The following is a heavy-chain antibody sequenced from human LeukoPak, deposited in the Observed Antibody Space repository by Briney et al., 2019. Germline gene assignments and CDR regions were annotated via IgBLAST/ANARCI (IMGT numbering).Heavy chain of an antibody. Sequence: SETLSLTCAVYGGSFSGYYWSWIRQPPGKGLEWIGDINHSGSTNYNPSLKSRVTISVDTSKNQFSLKLSSVTAADTAVYYCARGLEDCSGGSCYFSPFDYWGQGTLVTVSS. CDR2: INHSGST. V-gene: IGHV4-34*01. D-gene: IGHD2-15*01. CDR1: GGSFSGYY. J-gene: IGHJ4*02. CDR3: ARGLEDCSGGSCYFSPFDY.